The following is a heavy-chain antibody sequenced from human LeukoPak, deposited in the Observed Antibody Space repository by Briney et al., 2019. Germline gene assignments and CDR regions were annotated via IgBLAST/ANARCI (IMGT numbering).Heavy chain of an antibody. CDR3: AREVSGSYTFDY. J-gene: IGHJ4*02. CDR1: GYTFTGYY. CDR2: INPNSGGT. Sequence: ASVKVSCKASGYTFTGYYMHWVRQAPGQGLEWMGWINPNSGGTNYAQKFQGRVTITADKSTSTAYMELSSLRSEDTAVYYYAREVSGSYTFDYWGQGTLVTVSS. D-gene: IGHD1-26*01. V-gene: IGHV1-2*02.